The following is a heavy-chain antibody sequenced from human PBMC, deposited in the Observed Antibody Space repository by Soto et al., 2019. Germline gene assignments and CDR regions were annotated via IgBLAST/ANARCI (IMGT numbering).Heavy chain of an antibody. Sequence: SSETLSLTCAVYGGSFSGYYWSWIRQPPGKGLEWIGEINHSGSTNYNPSLKSRVTISVDTSKNQFSLKLSSVTAADTAVYYCARTQNPRGYCSSTSCLPYYYYYYMDVWGKGTTVTVSS. J-gene: IGHJ6*03. CDR3: ARTQNPRGYCSSTSCLPYYYYYYMDV. CDR2: INHSGST. CDR1: GGSFSGYY. D-gene: IGHD2-2*01. V-gene: IGHV4-34*01.